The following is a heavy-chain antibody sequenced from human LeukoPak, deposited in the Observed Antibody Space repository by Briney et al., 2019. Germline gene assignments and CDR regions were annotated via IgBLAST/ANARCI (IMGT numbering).Heavy chain of an antibody. Sequence: SQTLSLTCTVSGGSISSGSYYWSWIRPPAGKGLEWIGRIYTSGSTNYNPSLKSRVTISVDTSKNQFSLKLSSVTAADTAVYYCARGRYYYDSSGYYYDDYFDYWGQGTLVTVSS. D-gene: IGHD3-22*01. J-gene: IGHJ4*02. CDR1: GGSISSGSYY. CDR2: IYTSGST. CDR3: ARGRYYYDSSGYYYDDYFDY. V-gene: IGHV4-61*02.